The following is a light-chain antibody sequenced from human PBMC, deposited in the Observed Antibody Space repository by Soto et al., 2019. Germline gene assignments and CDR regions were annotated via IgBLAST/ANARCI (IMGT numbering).Light chain of an antibody. CDR2: AAY. CDR3: QQSYSTLGT. Sequence: DIQMTQSPSSLSASVGDRVTITCRASQSISSYLNWYQQKPGKAPKLLIYAAYSLQSGVPSRFSGSGSGTDFTLHISSLQPEDFATYYCQQSYSTLGTVGQGTKVEIK. J-gene: IGKJ1*01. CDR1: QSISSY. V-gene: IGKV1-39*01.